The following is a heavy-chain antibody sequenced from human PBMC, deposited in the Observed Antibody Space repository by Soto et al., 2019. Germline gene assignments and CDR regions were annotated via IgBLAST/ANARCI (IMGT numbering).Heavy chain of an antibody. V-gene: IGHV4-34*01. CDR2: INHSGST. Sequence: PSETLSLTCAVYGGSFSGYYWSWIRQPPGKGLEWIGEINHSGSTNYIPSLKSRVTISVDTSKNQFSLKLCSVSAADTAVYYCARGLFDGDYYGSGRLGAPYLKNWFDPWGQGTLVTVSS. D-gene: IGHD3-10*01. J-gene: IGHJ5*02. CDR3: ARGLFDGDYYGSGRLGAPYLKNWFDP. CDR1: GGSFSGYY.